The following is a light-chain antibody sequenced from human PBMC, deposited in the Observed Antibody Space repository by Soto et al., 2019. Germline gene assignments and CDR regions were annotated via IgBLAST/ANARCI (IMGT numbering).Light chain of an antibody. J-gene: IGKJ1*01. CDR1: QSISSGC. Sequence: ELVLTQSPGTLSLSPGERATLSCRASQSISSGCLAWYQQKPGQAPRLLIYGAYSRATGTTDRFSGSGSGTDLTLAISKMEPEEFAVSYCHTHDRAPAWTFGQGTKVEIK. CDR3: HTHDRAPAWT. CDR2: GAY. V-gene: IGKV3-20*01.